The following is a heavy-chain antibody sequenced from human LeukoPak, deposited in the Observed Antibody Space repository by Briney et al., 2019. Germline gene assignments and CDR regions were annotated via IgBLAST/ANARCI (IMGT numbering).Heavy chain of an antibody. D-gene: IGHD3-9*01. V-gene: IGHV3-7*01. CDR2: INHDGSEK. J-gene: IGHJ6*03. Sequence: PGGALRLSCAASGFTFCSYWMSRVRQAPGEGLERGANINHDGSEKYYVDSVKGRFTISRDNAKNSLYLQMNSLRAEDTAVYYCARDRRYCDWTRSYYYYYYMEDWGKGTTVTVSS. CDR1: GFTFCSYW. CDR3: ARDRRYCDWTRSYYYYYYMED.